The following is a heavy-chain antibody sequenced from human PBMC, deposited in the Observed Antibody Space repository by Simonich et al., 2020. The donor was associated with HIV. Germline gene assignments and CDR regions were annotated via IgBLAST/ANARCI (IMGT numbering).Heavy chain of an antibody. CDR3: AKDRYSSSSGSFDY. Sequence: EVQLVESGGGLVQPGRSLRLSCAASGFTFEDYARHWVRQAPGKGLGLVSGISWNSGSIGYADSVKGRFTISRDNAKNSLYLQMNSLRAEDMALYYCAKDRYSSSSGSFDYWGQGTLVTVSS. D-gene: IGHD6-6*01. CDR2: ISWNSGSI. V-gene: IGHV3-9*03. CDR1: GFTFEDYA. J-gene: IGHJ4*02.